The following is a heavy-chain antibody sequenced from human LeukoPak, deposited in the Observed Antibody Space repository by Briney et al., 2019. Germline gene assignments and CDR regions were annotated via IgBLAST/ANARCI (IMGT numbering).Heavy chain of an antibody. D-gene: IGHD3-3*01. CDR3: AAALDYDLWSGYYTRWFDP. J-gene: IGHJ5*02. V-gene: IGHV1-58*01. CDR2: IVVGSGNT. Sequence: SVKVSCKASGFTFTSSAVQWVRQARGQRLEWIGWIVVGSGNTNYAQKFQERVTITRDMSTSTAYMELSSLRSEDTAVYYCAAALDYDLWSGYYTRWFDPWGQGTLVTVSS. CDR1: GFTFTSSA.